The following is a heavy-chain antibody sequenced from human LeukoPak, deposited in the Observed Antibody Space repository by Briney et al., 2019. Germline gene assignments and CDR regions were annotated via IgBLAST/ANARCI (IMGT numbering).Heavy chain of an antibody. CDR2: IWYDGSNK. Sequence: GRSLRLSCAASGFTFSSYGMHWVRQPPGKGLEWVAVIWYDGSNKYYADSVKGRFTISRDNSKNTLYLQMNSLRAEDTAVYYCARAREFALFDYWGQGTLVTVSS. V-gene: IGHV3-33*08. J-gene: IGHJ4*02. CDR1: GFTFSSYG. CDR3: ARAREFALFDY. D-gene: IGHD3-10*01.